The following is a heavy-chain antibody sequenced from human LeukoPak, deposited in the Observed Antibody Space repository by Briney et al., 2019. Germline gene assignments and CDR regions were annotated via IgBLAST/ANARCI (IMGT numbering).Heavy chain of an antibody. CDR3: ARGTAGYHSSYFDY. CDR2: INSDGSAT. CDR1: GFTFGSPW. Sequence: PGGSLRLSCAASGFTFGSPWMHWVRHAPGKGLVWVSRINSDGSATAYADYVKGRFTISRDNAENTLYLQMNSLRAEDTAVYYCARGTAGYHSSYFDYWGQGTLVTVSS. J-gene: IGHJ4*02. D-gene: IGHD3-16*02. V-gene: IGHV3-74*01.